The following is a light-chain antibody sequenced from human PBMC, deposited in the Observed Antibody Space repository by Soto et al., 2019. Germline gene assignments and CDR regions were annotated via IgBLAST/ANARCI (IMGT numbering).Light chain of an antibody. Sequence: DIQMTQSPSTLSASVGDSVTITCRASQSISPWLAWYQQKPGKAPTLLIYKASSLEGVVPSRFSGSGSGTDFNITISSLQHDDFATCYCQQYNTYPLTFGGGTTVEIK. J-gene: IGKJ4*01. CDR2: KAS. CDR1: QSISPW. CDR3: QQYNTYPLT. V-gene: IGKV1-5*03.